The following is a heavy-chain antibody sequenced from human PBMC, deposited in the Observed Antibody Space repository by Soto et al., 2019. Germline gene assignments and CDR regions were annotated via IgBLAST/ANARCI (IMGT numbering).Heavy chain of an antibody. CDR2: IYYSGST. D-gene: IGHD4-17*01. J-gene: IGHJ4*02. CDR3: ASSYGDYVAY. V-gene: IGHV4-39*01. Sequence: QLQLQESGPGLVKPSETLSLTCTVSGGSISSSSYYWGWIRQPSGKGLEWIGSIYYSGSTYYNPSRRRRVTISVDTSKTQFSLKLSSVTAADTAVYSCASSYGDYVAYWGQGTLVPVSS. CDR1: GGSISSSSYY.